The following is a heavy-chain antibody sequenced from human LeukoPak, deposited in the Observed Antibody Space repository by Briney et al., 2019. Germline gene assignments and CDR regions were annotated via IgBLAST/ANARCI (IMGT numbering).Heavy chain of an antibody. CDR1: GFSISGYA. J-gene: IGHJ4*02. CDR3: AKLLWLGAYFFDS. CDR2: IGTTVGST. D-gene: IGHD3-10*01. V-gene: IGHV3-23*01. Sequence: GGSLRLSCAASGFSISGYAMSWVRQAPGKGLEWVSHIGTTVGSTFYADSVKGRFTISRDNSKNTLYLQMNSLRAEDTAVYYCAKLLWLGAYFFDSWGPGTLVTVSS.